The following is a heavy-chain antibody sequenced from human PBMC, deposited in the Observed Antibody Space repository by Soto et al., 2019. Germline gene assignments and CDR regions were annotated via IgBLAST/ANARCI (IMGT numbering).Heavy chain of an antibody. Sequence: ASVKVSCKASGGTFSSYAISWVRQAPGQGLEWMGGIIPIFGTANYAQKFQGRVTITADESTSTAYMELSSLRSEDTAVYYCARDPREAAADNYYYYGMDVWGQGTTVTVSS. V-gene: IGHV1-69*13. CDR3: ARDPREAAADNYYYYGMDV. D-gene: IGHD6-13*01. CDR1: GGTFSSYA. J-gene: IGHJ6*02. CDR2: IIPIFGTA.